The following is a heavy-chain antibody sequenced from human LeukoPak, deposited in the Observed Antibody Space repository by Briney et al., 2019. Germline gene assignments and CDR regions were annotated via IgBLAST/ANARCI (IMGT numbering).Heavy chain of an antibody. CDR2: IYSGGST. Sequence: GGSLRLSCAASGFTVSSNYMSWVRQAPGKGLEWVSVIYSGGSTYYADSVKGRFTISRDNSKNTLYLQMNSLRAEDTAVYYCARGRWDGYNSYYFDYWGQGTLVAVSS. V-gene: IGHV3-53*01. J-gene: IGHJ4*02. CDR3: ARGRWDGYNSYYFDY. D-gene: IGHD5-24*01. CDR1: GFTVSSNY.